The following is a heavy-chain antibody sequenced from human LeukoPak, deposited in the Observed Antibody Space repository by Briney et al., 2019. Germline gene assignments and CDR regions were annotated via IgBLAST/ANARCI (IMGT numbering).Heavy chain of an antibody. CDR2: ISGSGGSI. V-gene: IGHV3-23*01. Sequence: GGSLRLSCAASGFTFTSFGMSWVRQAPGKGLEWVSTISGSGGSIYYADSVKGRFTSSRDNSKNTLYLQMNSLRVDDTAVYYCAKRGAEVGETVAPGDYWGQGTLVTVSS. J-gene: IGHJ4*02. CDR1: GFTFTSFG. D-gene: IGHD1-26*01. CDR3: AKRGAEVGETVAPGDY.